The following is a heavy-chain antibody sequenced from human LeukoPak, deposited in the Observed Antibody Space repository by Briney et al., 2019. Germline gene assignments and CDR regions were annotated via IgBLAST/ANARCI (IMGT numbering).Heavy chain of an antibody. V-gene: IGHV4-59*01. Sequence: SETLSLTCTVSGGXISSYYWSWIRQPPGKGLEWIGYIYYSGTTNYNPSLKSRVTISVDTSKNQFSLKLTSVTAADTAVYYCAGGSGLPHFDYWGQGTLVTVSS. CDR2: IYYSGTT. J-gene: IGHJ4*02. CDR1: GGXISSYY. D-gene: IGHD3-10*01. CDR3: AGGSGLPHFDY.